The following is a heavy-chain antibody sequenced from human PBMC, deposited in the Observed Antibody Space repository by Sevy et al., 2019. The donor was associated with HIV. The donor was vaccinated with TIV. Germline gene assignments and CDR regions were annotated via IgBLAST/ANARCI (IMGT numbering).Heavy chain of an antibody. Sequence: GGSLRLSCAASDFAFSSHAMHWVRQAPGKGLEWVAVISYEGTETFYAASVEGRFTISRDNSKNMLSLQINNLRPEDTAVYFCARDGGYSIKWYPLYWGHGTLVTVSS. V-gene: IGHV3-30-3*01. D-gene: IGHD6-13*01. J-gene: IGHJ4*01. CDR2: ISYEGTET. CDR3: ARDGGYSIKWYPLY. CDR1: DFAFSSHA.